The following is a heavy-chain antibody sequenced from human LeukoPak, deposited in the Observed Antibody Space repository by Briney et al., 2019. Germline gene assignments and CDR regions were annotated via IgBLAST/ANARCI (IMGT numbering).Heavy chain of an antibody. J-gene: IGHJ4*02. V-gene: IGHV3-9*03. D-gene: IGHD3-22*01. CDR2: ISWNSGSI. CDR1: GFTFDDYA. CDR3: AKGRYYYDSSGYDY. Sequence: PGRSLRLSCAASGFTFDDYAMHWVRQAPGKGLEWVSGISWNSGSIGYADSVKGRFTISRDNAKNSLYLQMNSLRAEDMALYYCAKGRYYYDSSGYDYWAREPWSPSPQ.